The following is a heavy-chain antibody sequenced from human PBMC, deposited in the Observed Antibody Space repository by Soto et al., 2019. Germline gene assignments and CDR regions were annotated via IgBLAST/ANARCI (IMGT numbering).Heavy chain of an antibody. CDR2: INHSGST. CDR3: ARGRGFTYYYDSSGYSDD. J-gene: IGHJ4*02. CDR1: GGSFSGYY. Sequence: SETLSLTCAVYGGSFSGYYWSWIRQPPGKGLEWIGEINHSGSTNYNPSLKSRVTISVDTSKNQFSLKLSSVTAADTAVYYCARGRGFTYYYDSSGYSDDWGQGTLVTVSS. V-gene: IGHV4-34*01. D-gene: IGHD3-22*01.